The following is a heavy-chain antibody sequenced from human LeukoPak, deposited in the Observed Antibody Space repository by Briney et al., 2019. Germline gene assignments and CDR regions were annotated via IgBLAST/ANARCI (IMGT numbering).Heavy chain of an antibody. CDR1: GGSISSGDYY. D-gene: IGHD3-10*01. V-gene: IGHV4-30-4*01. Sequence: SETLSLTCTVSGGSISSGDYYWSWIRQPPGKGLEWIGYIYYSGSTYYNPSLKSRVTISVDTSKNQFSLKLSSVTAADTAVYYCARRTATYYYGSGSDNWFDPWGQGTLVTVSS. J-gene: IGHJ5*02. CDR2: IYYSGST. CDR3: ARRTATYYYGSGSDNWFDP.